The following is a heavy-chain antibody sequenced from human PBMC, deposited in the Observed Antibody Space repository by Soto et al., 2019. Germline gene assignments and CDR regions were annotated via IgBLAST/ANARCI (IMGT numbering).Heavy chain of an antibody. J-gene: IGHJ5*02. CDR2: ISAYNGNT. CDR3: ARGTYYYDSSGYSRDSNWFDP. V-gene: IGHV1-18*01. D-gene: IGHD3-22*01. Sequence: GGSVKVSCKASGYTFSSYGIRWVRQGPGQGLEGMGWISAYNGNTNYAQKLQGRVTMTTDTSTSTAYMELRSLRSDDTAVYYCARGTYYYDSSGYSRDSNWFDPWGQGTLVTVSS. CDR1: GYTFSSYG.